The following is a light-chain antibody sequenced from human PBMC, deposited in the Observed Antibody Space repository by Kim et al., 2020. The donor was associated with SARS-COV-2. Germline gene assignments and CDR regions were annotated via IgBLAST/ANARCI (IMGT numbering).Light chain of an antibody. J-gene: IGLJ3*02. CDR1: GSDIGGHDY. CDR2: DVS. V-gene: IGLV2-14*03. Sequence: GQSITSSCSGSGSDIGGHDYVSWYQQHPGKVPKLIIYDVSDRPSGGSNRFSGSKSGSTASLTISGLQAEDEADYYCCSYTDSDIRVFGGGTQLTVL. CDR3: CSYTDSDIRV.